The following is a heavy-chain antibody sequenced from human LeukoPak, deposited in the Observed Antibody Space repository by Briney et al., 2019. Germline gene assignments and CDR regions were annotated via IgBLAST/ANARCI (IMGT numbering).Heavy chain of an antibody. CDR1: GFTFSSYA. Sequence: GGSLRLSCAASGFTFSSYAMRWVRQAPGKGLEWVAVISYDGSNKNYADSVKGRFTISRDNSKNTLYLQMNSLRAEDTAVYYCAKLAYGPGALILFDYWGQGTLVTVSS. CDR3: AKLAYGPGALILFDY. V-gene: IGHV3-30-3*02. CDR2: ISYDGSNK. J-gene: IGHJ4*02. D-gene: IGHD3-3*02.